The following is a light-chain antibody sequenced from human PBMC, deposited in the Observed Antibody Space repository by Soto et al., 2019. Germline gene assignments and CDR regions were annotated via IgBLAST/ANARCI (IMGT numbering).Light chain of an antibody. CDR1: NSDVGLFSL. V-gene: IGLV2-23*02. CDR3: CSYAGSRTWV. J-gene: IGLJ3*02. Sequence: QSAPVQPASVSGSPGQSITISCTGTNSDVGLFSLVSWYQQFPGKAPALILYEVTKRPSGISHRFSGSKSANTASLTISGLQADDEADDYCCSYAGSRTWVFGGGTKLTVL. CDR2: EVT.